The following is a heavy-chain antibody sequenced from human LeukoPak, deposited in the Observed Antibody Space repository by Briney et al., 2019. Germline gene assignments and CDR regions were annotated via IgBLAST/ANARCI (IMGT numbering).Heavy chain of an antibody. CDR2: ISSSSSYI. Sequence: KPGGSLRLSXAGSGLTFSKYSMNWVRQAPGKGLEWVSSISSSSSYIYYSDSVKGRFTISRDNTKNSLFLQMNSLRVEDTAIYYCARAYVVGATFDYWGQGTLVTVSS. J-gene: IGHJ4*02. D-gene: IGHD1-26*01. V-gene: IGHV3-21*06. CDR1: GLTFSKYS. CDR3: ARAYVVGATFDY.